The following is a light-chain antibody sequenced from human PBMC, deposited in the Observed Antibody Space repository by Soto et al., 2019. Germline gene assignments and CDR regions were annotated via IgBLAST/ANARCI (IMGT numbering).Light chain of an antibody. V-gene: IGKV3-20*01. J-gene: IGKJ1*01. CDR2: GAS. CDR3: QQYNKWPPIT. CDR1: QSVISSY. Sequence: EIVCTQSPGTLSLSPGERATLSCTSSQSVISSYLAWYQQKPGQAPRLLIYGASSRATGIPDRFSGSGSGTEFTLTISSLQSEDFAVYYCQQYNKWPPITFGQGTKVDIK.